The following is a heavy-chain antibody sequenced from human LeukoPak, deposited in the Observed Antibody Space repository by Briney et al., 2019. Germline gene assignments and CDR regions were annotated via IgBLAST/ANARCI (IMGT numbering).Heavy chain of an antibody. D-gene: IGHD5-24*01. CDR1: GYSFTSYW. CDR2: IYPGGSDT. J-gene: IGHJ5*01. V-gene: IGHV5-51*01. CDR3: ARRHDNSEWFES. Sequence: SGESLKISCKGFGYSFTSYWIGWVRQMPGKGLEWMGTIYPGGSDTRYSPSFQGQVTISADKSINTAYLQWSSLKASDSAMYYCARRHDNSEWFESWGQGALVTVSS.